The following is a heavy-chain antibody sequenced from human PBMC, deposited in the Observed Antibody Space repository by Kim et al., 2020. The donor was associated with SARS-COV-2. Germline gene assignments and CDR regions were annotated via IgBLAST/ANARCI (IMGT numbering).Heavy chain of an antibody. D-gene: IGHD5-12*01. CDR3: VRQPPDGYFAFDI. CDR1: GGSISSSNYY. Sequence: SETLSLTCTVSGGSISSSNYYWAWIRQPPGKELEWIGSINYSGTTYYNLSLKSRVTISVDTSRNQFSLKLTSVTAADAAVFYCVRQPPDGYFAFDIWGKGQWSASLQ. J-gene: IGHJ3*02. V-gene: IGHV4-39*01. CDR2: INYSGTT.